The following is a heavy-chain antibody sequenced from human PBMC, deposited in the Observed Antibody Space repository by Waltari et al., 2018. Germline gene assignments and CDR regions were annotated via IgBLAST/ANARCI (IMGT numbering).Heavy chain of an antibody. V-gene: IGHV3-11*01. D-gene: IGHD3-3*01. CDR1: GFSFGAYW. Sequence: QVQLVEYGGGLVKPGGSLRLSCAASGFSFGAYWMGWVRQSPVKGCGWFAYFSGRGATTYYAVSVKGRFTIARNNARKSMSLQTNGLGDEDTAVYYCVRGGEYRGFWNGFDLWGQGTLVSVSS. CDR3: VRGGEYRGFWNGFDL. J-gene: IGHJ4*02. CDR2: FSGRGATT.